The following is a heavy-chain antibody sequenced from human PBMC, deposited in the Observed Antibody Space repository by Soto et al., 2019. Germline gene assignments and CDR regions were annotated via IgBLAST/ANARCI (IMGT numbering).Heavy chain of an antibody. CDR3: VKTSCRGGGSCYSGP. CDR2: ISGSGGST. D-gene: IGHD2-15*01. J-gene: IGHJ5*02. V-gene: IGHV3-23*01. CDR1: GFTFSSYA. Sequence: EVQLLESGGGLVQPGGSLRLSCAASGFTFSSYAMSWVRQAPGKGLEWVSAISGSGGSTYYADSVKGRFTISRDNSKNTLYLQMNSLRAEDTAVYYCVKTSCRGGGSCYSGPWGQGTLVTVSS.